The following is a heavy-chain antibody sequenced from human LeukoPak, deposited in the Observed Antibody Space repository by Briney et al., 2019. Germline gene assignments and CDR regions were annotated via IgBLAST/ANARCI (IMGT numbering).Heavy chain of an antibody. V-gene: IGHV3-73*01. Sequence: GESLKLSCAASGFTFSGSAMHWVRQASGKGQEWVGRIRSKANSYATAYAASVKGRFTISRDDSKNTAYLQMNSLKTEDTAVYYCTIRGGDYYYYYMDVWGKGTTVTVSS. CDR2: IRSKANSYAT. CDR3: TIRGGDYYYYYMDV. CDR1: GFTFSGSA. J-gene: IGHJ6*03. D-gene: IGHD2-21*01.